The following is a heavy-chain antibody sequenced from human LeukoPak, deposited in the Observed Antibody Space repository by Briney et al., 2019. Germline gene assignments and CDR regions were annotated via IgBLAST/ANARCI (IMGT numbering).Heavy chain of an antibody. CDR2: IDPGDSDT. Sequence: GESLKILCRGSGYSFLSYWLGWVRQMPGKGLEWMGSIDPGDSDTRNSPTFQGQVTISADKSISTAYLQWSSLKASGTATYYCARLGDGYNSHFQHWGQGTLVTVSS. CDR1: GYSFLSYW. D-gene: IGHD5-24*01. CDR3: ARLGDGYNSHFQH. J-gene: IGHJ1*01. V-gene: IGHV5-51*01.